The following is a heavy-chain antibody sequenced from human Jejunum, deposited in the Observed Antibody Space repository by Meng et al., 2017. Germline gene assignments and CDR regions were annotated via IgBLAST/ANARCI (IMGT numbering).Heavy chain of an antibody. J-gene: IGHJ4*02. CDR2: ISSDGSST. CDR1: GFTFSNYW. V-gene: IGHV3-74*01. CDR3: ARVKAYSSSCFDS. D-gene: IGHD6-6*01. Sequence: GESLKISCASSGFTFSNYWMHWVRQVPGKGLVWVSRISSDGSSTRDADSVKGRFIISRDNAKNTLYLQMNSLRAEDTAVYYCARVKAYSSSCFDSWGQGTLVTVSS.